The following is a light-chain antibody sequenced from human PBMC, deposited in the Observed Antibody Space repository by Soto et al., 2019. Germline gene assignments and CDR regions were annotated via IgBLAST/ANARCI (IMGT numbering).Light chain of an antibody. CDR3: QVWNESGDHAYWV. Sequence: SYELTQPPSVSVAPGQTATITCGGNNVKIQNVNWYQQKPDQAPVLAVYDDTDRPSATPERFSGSTSGNTATLTISDVEAGDEADYYCQVWNESGDHAYWVFGGGTKLTVL. CDR2: DDT. CDR1: NVKIQN. J-gene: IGLJ3*02. V-gene: IGLV3-21*02.